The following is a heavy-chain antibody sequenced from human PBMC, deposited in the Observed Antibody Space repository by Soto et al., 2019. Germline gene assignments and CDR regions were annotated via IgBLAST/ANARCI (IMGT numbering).Heavy chain of an antibody. CDR2: IWYDGSNK. V-gene: IGHV3-33*01. CDR1: GFTFSSYG. Sequence: QVQLVESGGGVVQPGRSLRLSCAASGFTFSSYGMHWVRQAPGKGLEWVAVIWYDGSNKYYADSVKGRFTISRDNSKNTLYLQMNSLSAEDTAVYYCARERSEYGDYGGSGAFDIWGQGTMVTVSS. CDR3: ARERSEYGDYGGSGAFDI. J-gene: IGHJ3*02. D-gene: IGHD4-17*01.